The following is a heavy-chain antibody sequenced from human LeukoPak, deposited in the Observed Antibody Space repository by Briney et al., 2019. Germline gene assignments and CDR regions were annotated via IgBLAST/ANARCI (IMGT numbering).Heavy chain of an antibody. CDR3: ARDAVAVRSGYFDH. D-gene: IGHD6-19*01. V-gene: IGHV3-33*01. CDR1: GFTFSSYG. CDR2: IWYDGSNK. J-gene: IGHJ4*02. Sequence: PGESLRLSCAASGFTFSSYGMHWVRQAPGKGLEWVAVIWYDGSNKYYADSVRGRFTISRDNSKNTLYLQMNSLRAEDTAVYYCARDAVAVRSGYFDHWGQGTLVTVSS.